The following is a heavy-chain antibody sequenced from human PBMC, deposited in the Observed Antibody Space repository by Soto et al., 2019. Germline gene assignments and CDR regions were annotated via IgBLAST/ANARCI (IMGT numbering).Heavy chain of an antibody. D-gene: IGHD2-2*01. V-gene: IGHV3-23*01. J-gene: IGHJ3*02. CDR3: AKDRPYCSSTSCYPDAFDI. CDR2: ISGSGGST. CDR1: GFTFSSYA. Sequence: LRLSCAASGFTFSSYAMSWVRQAPGKGLEWVSAISGSGGSTYYADSVKGRFTISRDNSKNTLYLQMNSLRAEDTAVYYCAKDRPYCSSTSCYPDAFDIWGQGTMVTVS.